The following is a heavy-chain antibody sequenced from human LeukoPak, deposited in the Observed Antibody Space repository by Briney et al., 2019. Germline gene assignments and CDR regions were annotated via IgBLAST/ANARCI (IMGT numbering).Heavy chain of an antibody. Sequence: PSETLALPCTVSGGSFSYNYCWGWIRPPPGEGPEGIGTIYNSDHTYYNPSLTGRVTISMDTSKNQFSLTVTSVTASDTAVYYCVRGRDAYKVGNFWGQGALVTVSS. V-gene: IGHV4-39*07. CDR3: VRGRDAYKVGNF. CDR1: GGSFSYNYC. J-gene: IGHJ4*02. CDR2: IYNSDHT. D-gene: IGHD5-24*01.